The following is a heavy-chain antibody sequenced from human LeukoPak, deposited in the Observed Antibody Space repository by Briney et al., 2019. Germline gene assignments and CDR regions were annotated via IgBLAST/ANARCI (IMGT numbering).Heavy chain of an antibody. CDR2: ISAYNGNT. J-gene: IGHJ3*02. D-gene: IGHD6-13*01. CDR1: GYTFTGYY. Sequence: GASVKVSCRASGYTFTGYYMHWVRQAPGQGLEWMGWISAYNGNTNYAQKLQGRVTMTTDTSTSTAYMELRSLRSDDTAVYYCALLGPEDSSWYGGAFDIWGQGTMVTVSS. CDR3: ALLGPEDSSWYGGAFDI. V-gene: IGHV1-18*04.